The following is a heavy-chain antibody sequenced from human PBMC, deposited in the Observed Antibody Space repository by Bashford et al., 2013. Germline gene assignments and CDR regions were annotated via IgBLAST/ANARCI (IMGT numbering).Heavy chain of an antibody. V-gene: IGHV1-18*01. J-gene: IGHJ6*02. CDR2: ISAYNGNT. CDR3: ARDLFGDYGADYYYYGMDV. D-gene: IGHD3-10*01. Sequence: ASVKVSCKASGYTFTSYGISWVRQAPGQGLEWMGWISAYNGNTNYAQKLQGRVTMTTDTSTSTAYMELRSLRSDDTAVYYCARDLFGDYGADYYYYGMDVWGQGTTVTVSS. CDR1: GYTFTSYG.